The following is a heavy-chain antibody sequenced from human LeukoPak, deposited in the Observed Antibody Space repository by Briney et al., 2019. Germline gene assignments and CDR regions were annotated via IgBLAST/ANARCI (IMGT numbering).Heavy chain of an antibody. J-gene: IGHJ5*02. Sequence: GASVKVSCKASRASFINYYIHWVRQAPGQGLEWVGLIYPSGGWTNYAQKFQGRVTMTTDTSTSTVYMELSSLRSEDTAIYYCARDVPHNCFDPWGQGTLVTVSP. CDR2: IYPSGGWT. V-gene: IGHV1-46*01. CDR1: RASFINYY. CDR3: ARDVPHNCFDP.